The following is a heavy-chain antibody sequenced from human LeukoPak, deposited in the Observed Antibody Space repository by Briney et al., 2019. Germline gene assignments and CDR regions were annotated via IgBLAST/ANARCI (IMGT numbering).Heavy chain of an antibody. CDR2: IWYDGSNK. Sequence: PGGSLRLSCAASGFTFSSYGMHWVRQAPGKGLEWVAVIWYDGSNKYYADSVKGRFTISRDNSKNTLYLQMNSLRAEDTAVYYCARDHSRYSYGYGYYYYYYGMDVWGQGTTVTVSS. CDR1: GFTFSSYG. D-gene: IGHD5-18*01. V-gene: IGHV3-33*01. J-gene: IGHJ6*02. CDR3: ARDHSRYSYGYGYYYYYYGMDV.